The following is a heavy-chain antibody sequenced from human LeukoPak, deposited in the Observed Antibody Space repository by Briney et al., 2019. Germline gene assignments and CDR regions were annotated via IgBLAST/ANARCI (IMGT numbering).Heavy chain of an antibody. V-gene: IGHV4-61*01. CDR1: GYSISSGYY. D-gene: IGHD5-24*01. Sequence: SETLSLTCTVSGYSISSGYYWGWIRQPPGKGLEWIGYIYYSGSTNYNPSLKSRVTISVDTSKNQFSLKLSSVTAADTAVYYCARGDGYNGDFDYWGQGTLVTVSS. CDR2: IYYSGST. CDR3: ARGDGYNGDFDY. J-gene: IGHJ4*02.